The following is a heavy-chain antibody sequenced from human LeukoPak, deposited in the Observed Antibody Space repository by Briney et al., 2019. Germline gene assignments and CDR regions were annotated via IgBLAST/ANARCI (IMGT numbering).Heavy chain of an antibody. CDR2: IIPIFGTA. CDR3: ARPLRLSIYDSSLNAFDI. D-gene: IGHD3-22*01. CDR1: GGTFSSYA. J-gene: IGHJ3*02. V-gene: IGHV1-69*13. Sequence: SVKVSCKASGGTFSSYAISWVRQAPGQGLEWMGGIIPIFGTANYAQKFQGRVTITADESTSTAYMELSSLRSEDTAVYYCARPLRLSIYDSSLNAFDIWGQGTMVTVSS.